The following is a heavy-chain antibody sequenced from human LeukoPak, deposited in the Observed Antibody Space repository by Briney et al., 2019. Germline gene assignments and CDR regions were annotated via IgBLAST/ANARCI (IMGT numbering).Heavy chain of an antibody. V-gene: IGHV1-18*01. J-gene: IGHJ4*02. D-gene: IGHD3-9*01. CDR2: ISAYNGKT. CDR1: GYTFTSYG. Sequence: ASVTVSCKASGYTFTSYGISWLRQPPGQGLEWMGWISAYNGKTNNAQKLQGRVTMTTDTSTSTAYMELRSLRSDDTAVYYCARETPGLRYFDWLLYDENFEYWGQGTLVTVSS. CDR3: ARETPGLRYFDWLLYDENFEY.